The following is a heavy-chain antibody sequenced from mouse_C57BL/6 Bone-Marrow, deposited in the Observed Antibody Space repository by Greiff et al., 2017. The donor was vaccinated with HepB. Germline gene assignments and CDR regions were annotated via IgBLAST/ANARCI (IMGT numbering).Heavy chain of an antibody. V-gene: IGHV1-9*01. CDR2: ILPGSGST. Sequence: VQLQESGAELMKPGASVKLSCKATGYTFTGYWIEWVKQRPGHGLEWIGEILPGSGSTNYNEKFKGKATFTADTSSNTAYMQLSSLTTEDSAIYYCAREIYYYGTYYYAMDYWGQGTSVTVSS. J-gene: IGHJ4*01. D-gene: IGHD1-1*01. CDR3: AREIYYYGTYYYAMDY. CDR1: GYTFTGYW.